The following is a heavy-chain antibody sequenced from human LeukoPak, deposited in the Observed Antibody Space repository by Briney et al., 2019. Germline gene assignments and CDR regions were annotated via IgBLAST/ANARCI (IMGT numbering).Heavy chain of an antibody. CDR2: VYTSGST. CDR3: ARDRKVRGVIPDDY. Sequence: SETLSLTCTVSGGSISSYYWSWIRQPAGKGLEWIGRVYTSGSTNYNPSLKSRVTMSVDTSKNQFSLKLSSVTAADTAVYYCARDRKVRGVIPDDYWGQGTLVTVSS. V-gene: IGHV4-4*07. J-gene: IGHJ4*02. D-gene: IGHD3-10*01. CDR1: GGSISSYY.